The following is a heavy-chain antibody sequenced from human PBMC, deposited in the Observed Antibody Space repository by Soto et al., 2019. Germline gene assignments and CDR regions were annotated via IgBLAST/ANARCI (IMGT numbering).Heavy chain of an antibody. CDR3: ARDDADYGYYYMDV. Sequence: SETLSLTCTVSGGSITSYYWSWIRQPPGKGLEWIGYIHYSGSTNYNPSLKSRVTISRDTSKNQLSLRLSSVTGADTAVYYCARDDADYGYYYMDVWGKGTTVTVSS. CDR1: GGSITSYY. CDR2: IHYSGST. J-gene: IGHJ6*03. V-gene: IGHV4-59*01. D-gene: IGHD4-17*01.